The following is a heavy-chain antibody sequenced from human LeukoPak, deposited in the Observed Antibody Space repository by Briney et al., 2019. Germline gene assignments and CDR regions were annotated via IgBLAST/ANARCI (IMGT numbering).Heavy chain of an antibody. V-gene: IGHV4-4*02. J-gene: IGHJ4*02. Sequence: SETLSLTCGVSGGSITSTNYWTWVRQPPGKGLEWIGEVNRQGSTNYKPSLMGRVAISVDMSENHLSLQLTSVTAADTAVYYCAREGGPYRPLDYSGQGTLVTVSS. CDR3: AREGGPYRPLDY. CDR1: GGSITSTNY. CDR2: VNRQGST.